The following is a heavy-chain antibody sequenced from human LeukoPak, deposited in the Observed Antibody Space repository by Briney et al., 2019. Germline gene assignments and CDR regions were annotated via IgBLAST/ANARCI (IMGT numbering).Heavy chain of an antibody. J-gene: IGHJ4*02. Sequence: PGGSLRLSCAASGFTFSSYSMNWVRQAPGKGLEWVSYISSSSSTIYYADSVKGRFTISRDNAKNSLYLQMNSLRAEDTAVYYCARDRLGSRWVDYFDYWDQGTLVTVSS. CDR2: ISSSSSTI. D-gene: IGHD1-26*01. CDR3: ARDRLGSRWVDYFDY. V-gene: IGHV3-48*01. CDR1: GFTFSSYS.